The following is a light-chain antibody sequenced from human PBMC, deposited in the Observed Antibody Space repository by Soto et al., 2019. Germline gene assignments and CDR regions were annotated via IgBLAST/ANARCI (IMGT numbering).Light chain of an antibody. J-gene: IGLJ2*01. CDR2: DSD. CDR3: GAWDGSLSVVL. Sequence: QSVLTQPPSVSAAPGQRVTISCSGSSANIGSNYVSWYQHLPGTAPKLVIYDSDRRPSEIPDGFSGSKSGTSATLDITGLQTGDEAEYYCGAWDGSLSVVLFGGGTKLTVL. V-gene: IGLV1-51*01. CDR1: SANIGSNY.